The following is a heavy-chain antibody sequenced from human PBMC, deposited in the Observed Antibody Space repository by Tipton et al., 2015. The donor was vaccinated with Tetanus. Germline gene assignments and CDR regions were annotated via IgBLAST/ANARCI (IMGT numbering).Heavy chain of an antibody. CDR3: ARDQARGARGWNYFDY. Sequence: TLSLTCTVSGGSISSGGYYWSWIRQHPGKGLEWIGDIYYSGSTYYNPSLKSRVTISVHTSKNQFSLKLNSVTAADTAVYYCARDQARGARGWNYFDYWGQGTLVTVSS. V-gene: IGHV4-31*03. CDR2: IYYSGST. J-gene: IGHJ4*02. CDR1: GGSISSGGYY. D-gene: IGHD1-26*01.